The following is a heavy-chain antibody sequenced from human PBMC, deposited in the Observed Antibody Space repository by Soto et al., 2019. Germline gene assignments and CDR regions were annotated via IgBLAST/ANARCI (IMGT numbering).Heavy chain of an antibody. CDR1: GGAFSGYY. CDR2: INHSGST. V-gene: IGHV4-34*01. D-gene: IGHD6-13*01. J-gene: IGHJ5*02. Sequence: ETLSLTCAVYGGAFSGYYWSWIRQPPGKGLEWIGEINHSGSTNYNPSLKSRVTISVDTSKNQFSLKLSSVTAADTAVYYCARGLSSSYYWRLNWFDPWGQGTLVTVSS. CDR3: ARGLSSSYYWRLNWFDP.